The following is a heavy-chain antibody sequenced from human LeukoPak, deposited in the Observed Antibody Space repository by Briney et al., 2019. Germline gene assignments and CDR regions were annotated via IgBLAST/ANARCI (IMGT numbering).Heavy chain of an antibody. CDR2: ISSSGTTI. CDR3: ARDYRSTFDY. D-gene: IGHD1-26*01. J-gene: IGHJ4*02. V-gene: IGHV3-11*01. Sequence: GGSLRLSCAASGNYWMHWVRQAPGKGLEWVSYISSSGTTISYTDSVKGRFTISRDNAKNSLYLQMNSLRAEDTAVYYCARDYRSTFDYWGQGTLVTVSS. CDR1: GNYW.